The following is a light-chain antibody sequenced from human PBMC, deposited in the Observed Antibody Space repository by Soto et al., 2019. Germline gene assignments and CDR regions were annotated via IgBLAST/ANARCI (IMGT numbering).Light chain of an antibody. V-gene: IGKV1-39*01. CDR1: QSISSY. J-gene: IGKJ3*01. CDR3: QQSYSTLVFT. CDR2: AAS. Sequence: DIQMTQSPSSLSASVGDRVTITCRASQSISSYLNSYQQKPGKAPKLLIYAASSLQSGVPSRFSGSGSGTDFTLTISSLQPEDFATYYCQQSYSTLVFTFGPGTKVDIK.